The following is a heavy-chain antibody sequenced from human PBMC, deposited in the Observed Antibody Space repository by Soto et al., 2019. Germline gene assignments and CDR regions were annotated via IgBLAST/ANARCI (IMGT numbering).Heavy chain of an antibody. J-gene: IGHJ6*02. CDR2: INPNSGVT. CDR3: ATQAPAAANYYYYDMDV. V-gene: IGHV1-2*02. Sequence: QVQLVQSGAEVKKPGASVKVSCKASGHTFTGYYMHWVRQAPGQGLEWMGWINPNSGVTNYAQMFQGRVTMTREPSITTAYMELSRVRSDDTAVYYCATQAPAAANYYYYDMDVWGQGTTVTVSS. CDR1: GHTFTGYY. D-gene: IGHD2-2*01.